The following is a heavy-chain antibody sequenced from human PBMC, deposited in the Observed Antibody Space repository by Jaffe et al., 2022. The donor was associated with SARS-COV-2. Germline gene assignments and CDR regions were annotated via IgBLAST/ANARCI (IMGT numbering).Heavy chain of an antibody. J-gene: IGHJ3*02. D-gene: IGHD3-10*01. Sequence: QVQLVQSGAEVKKPGASVKVSCKASGYTFTSYYMHWVRQAPGQGLEWMGIINPSGGSTSYAQKLQGRVTMTRDTSTSTVYMELSSLRSEDTAVYYCARAYGSGSYSLAFDIWGQGTMVTVSS. CDR2: INPSGGST. CDR3: ARAYGSGSYSLAFDI. V-gene: IGHV1-46*04. CDR1: GYTFTSYY.